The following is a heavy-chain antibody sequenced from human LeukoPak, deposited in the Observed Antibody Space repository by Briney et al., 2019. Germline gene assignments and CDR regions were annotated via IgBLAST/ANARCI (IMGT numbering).Heavy chain of an antibody. CDR1: GFTFSSYG. CDR3: ARDQGSITIFGVVINSALDY. J-gene: IGHJ4*02. D-gene: IGHD3-3*01. CDR2: IWYDGSNK. Sequence: GGSLRLSCAASGFTFSSYGMHWVRQAPGKGLEWAAVIWYDGSNKYYADSVKGRFTISRDNSKNTLYLQMNSLRAEDTAVYYCARDQGSITIFGVVINSALDYWGQGTLVTVSS. V-gene: IGHV3-33*01.